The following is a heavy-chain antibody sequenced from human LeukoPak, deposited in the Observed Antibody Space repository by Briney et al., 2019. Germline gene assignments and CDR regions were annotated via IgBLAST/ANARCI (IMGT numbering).Heavy chain of an antibody. CDR3: AKNLWFGEFDAFDI. Sequence: GGSLRLSCAASGFTFSSYAMHWVRQAPGKGLEWVAVISYDGSNKYYADSVKGRFTISRDNSKNTLYLQMNSLRAEDTAVYYCAKNLWFGEFDAFDIWGQGTMVTVSS. V-gene: IGHV3-30-3*01. CDR2: ISYDGSNK. CDR1: GFTFSSYA. D-gene: IGHD3-10*01. J-gene: IGHJ3*02.